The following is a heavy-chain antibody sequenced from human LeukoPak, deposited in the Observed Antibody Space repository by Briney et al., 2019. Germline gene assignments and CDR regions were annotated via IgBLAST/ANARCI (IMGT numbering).Heavy chain of an antibody. V-gene: IGHV3-53*01. CDR2: MYSDGST. D-gene: IGHD2-15*01. J-gene: IGHJ4*02. CDR1: GFTVSSNF. Sequence: GGSLRLSCAASGFTVSSNFMSWVRQAPEKGLEWVSVMYSDGSTYYADSVKGRFTISRDNSKNTLYLQMNSLRAEDTAAYYCAKSPRIVVVAAATYFDSWGQGTLVTVSS. CDR3: AKSPRIVVVAAATYFDS.